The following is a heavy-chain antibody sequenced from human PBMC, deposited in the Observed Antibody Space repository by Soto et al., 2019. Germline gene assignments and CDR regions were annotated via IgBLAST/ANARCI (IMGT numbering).Heavy chain of an antibody. V-gene: IGHV3-11*01. CDR1: GFTFSDYY. CDR2: ISSSGSTT. J-gene: IGHJ5*01. D-gene: IGHD2-8*02. CDR3: ARDISTGGEGWFDS. Sequence: GGSLRLSCAASGFTFSDYYMNWIRQAPGKGLEWVAYISSSGSTTFYADSVKGRFTISRDNAKNSLFLQMHSLRAEDTAVYYCARDISTGGEGWFDSWGPGTLVTVSS.